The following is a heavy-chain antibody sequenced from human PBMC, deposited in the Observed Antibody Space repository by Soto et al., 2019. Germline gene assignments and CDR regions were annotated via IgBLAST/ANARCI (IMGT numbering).Heavy chain of an antibody. J-gene: IGHJ4*02. Sequence: GGSLRLSCAASGFTFSDYSMNWVRQAPEKGLEWVSSISSSSSYIYYADSVKGRFTISRDNAKNSLYLQMNSLRAEDTAVYYCARRRTGTSFFDYWGQGTLVTVSS. D-gene: IGHD1-1*01. V-gene: IGHV3-21*01. CDR3: ARRRTGTSFFDY. CDR2: ISSSSSYI. CDR1: GFTFSDYS.